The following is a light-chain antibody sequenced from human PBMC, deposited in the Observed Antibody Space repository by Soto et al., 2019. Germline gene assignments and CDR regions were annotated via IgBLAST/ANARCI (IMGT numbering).Light chain of an antibody. Sequence: EIVLTQFPGTLSLSPGERGTLSCRASQSVRSSYLAWYQHKPGQAPRLLIYGASNRATGIPDRFSGSGSGTDFTLTISRLEPEDFAVYFCQQYDTSPGTFGPGTKVDIK. CDR3: QQYDTSPGT. CDR1: QSVRSSY. J-gene: IGKJ3*01. V-gene: IGKV3-20*01. CDR2: GAS.